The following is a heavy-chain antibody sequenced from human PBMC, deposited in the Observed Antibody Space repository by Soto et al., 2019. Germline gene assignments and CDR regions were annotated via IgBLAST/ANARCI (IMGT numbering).Heavy chain of an antibody. J-gene: IGHJ4*02. V-gene: IGHV1-69*13. CDR3: ARVPQSSYYYDSSGYSSPPDY. CDR2: ITPIFGTA. Sequence: SVKVSCKASGGTFSSYAISWVRQAPGQGLEWMGGITPIFGTANYAQKFQGRVTITADESTSTAYMELSSLRSEDTAVYYCARVPQSSYYYDSSGYSSPPDYWGQGTLVTVSS. CDR1: GGTFSSYA. D-gene: IGHD3-22*01.